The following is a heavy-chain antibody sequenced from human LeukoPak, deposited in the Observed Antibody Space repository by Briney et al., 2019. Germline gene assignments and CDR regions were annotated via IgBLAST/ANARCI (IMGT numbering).Heavy chain of an antibody. CDR1: GYSFTSYW. CDR3: ARQEGKRYCSGGSCYWLDWFDP. D-gene: IGHD2-15*01. J-gene: IGHJ5*02. V-gene: IGHV5-51*01. CDR2: IYPGDSDT. Sequence: GESLKISCKGSGYSFTSYWIGWVRHMPGKGLEWMGIIYPGDSDTRYSPSFQGQVTISADKSISTAYLQWSSLKASDTAMYYCARQEGKRYCSGGSCYWLDWFDPWGQGTLVTVSS.